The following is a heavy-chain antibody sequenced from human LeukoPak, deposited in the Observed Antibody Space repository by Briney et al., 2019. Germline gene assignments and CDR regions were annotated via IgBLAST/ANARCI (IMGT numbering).Heavy chain of an antibody. V-gene: IGHV4-59*01. CDR1: DGSITNYY. CDR3: ARASVTYYYYYMDV. D-gene: IGHD4-11*01. Sequence: SETLSLTCTVSDGSITNYYWTWIRQPPGKGLEWIGYIHYSGSTNYNPSLKSRVTTSVDTSKNQFSLKLSSVTAADTAVYYCARASVTYYYYYMDVWGKGTTVTASS. J-gene: IGHJ6*03. CDR2: IHYSGST.